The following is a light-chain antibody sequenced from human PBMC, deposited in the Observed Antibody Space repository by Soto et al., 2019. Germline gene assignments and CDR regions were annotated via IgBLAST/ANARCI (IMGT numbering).Light chain of an antibody. J-gene: IGKJ1*01. V-gene: IGKV1-27*01. Sequence: IQMTQSPSTLSASVGDRVTITCRASQGISNFLAWYQQKPGKVPKLLMYGASTLPSGVPSRFSGSGSGTDFTLTISSLQAEDVATYYCQHYHSAPWTFGQGTKVEIK. CDR1: QGISNF. CDR2: GAS. CDR3: QHYHSAPWT.